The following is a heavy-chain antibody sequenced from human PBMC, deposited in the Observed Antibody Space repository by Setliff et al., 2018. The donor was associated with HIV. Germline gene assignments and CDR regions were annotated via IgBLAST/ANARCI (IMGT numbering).Heavy chain of an antibody. V-gene: IGHV1-18*01. Sequence: ASVKVSCKASGYTFTHYAISWVRQAHGQGLEYLGWISAYNGNTNYAQKVQGRITMTTDASTSTVDMELRSLTSDDTAVYYCARLASGGWPLEVFDIWGQGTMVTVSS. J-gene: IGHJ3*02. D-gene: IGHD2-15*01. CDR2: ISAYNGNT. CDR1: GYTFTHYA. CDR3: ARLASGGWPLEVFDI.